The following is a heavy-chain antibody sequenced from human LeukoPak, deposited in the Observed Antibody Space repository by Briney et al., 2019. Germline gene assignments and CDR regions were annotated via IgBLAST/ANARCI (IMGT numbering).Heavy chain of an antibody. CDR2: IYYSGST. V-gene: IGHV4-59*01. CDR1: GGSISSCY. D-gene: IGHD3-10*01. J-gene: IGHJ6*02. CDR3: ARGNYGSGSFPYYYYGMDV. Sequence: SSETLSLTCTVSGGSISSCYWSWIRQPPGKGLEWIGYIYYSGSTNYNPSLKSRVTISVDTSKNQFSLKLSSVTAADTAVYYCARGNYGSGSFPYYYYGMDVWGQGTTVTVSS.